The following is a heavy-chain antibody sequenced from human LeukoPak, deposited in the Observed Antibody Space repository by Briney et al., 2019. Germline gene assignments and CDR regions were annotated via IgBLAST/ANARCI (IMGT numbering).Heavy chain of an antibody. CDR2: ISGSSSHR. Sequence: GGSLRLSCTASGFSFSDYDMNWVRQAPGKGLEWVSPISGSSSHRYYADSAKGRFTISRANAKNSLYLQMNSLRAEDTAVYYCARAFPPLRTSAAGDYWGQGTLVTVSS. V-gene: IGHV3-21*06. CDR3: ARAFPPLRTSAAGDY. D-gene: IGHD6-25*01. J-gene: IGHJ4*02. CDR1: GFSFSDYD.